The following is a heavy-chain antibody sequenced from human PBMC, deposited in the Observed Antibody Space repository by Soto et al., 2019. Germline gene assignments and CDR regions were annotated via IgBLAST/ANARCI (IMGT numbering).Heavy chain of an antibody. CDR1: GFTFSSYG. Sequence: QVQLVESGGGVVQPGRSLRLSCAASGFTFSSYGMHWARQAPGKGLEWVAVISYDGSNKYYADSVKGRFTISRDNSKNTLYLQRNSLRAEDTAVYYCAKSNQRGDGYWGQGTLVTVSS. J-gene: IGHJ4*02. CDR3: AKSNQRGDGY. V-gene: IGHV3-30*18. D-gene: IGHD3-16*01. CDR2: ISYDGSNK.